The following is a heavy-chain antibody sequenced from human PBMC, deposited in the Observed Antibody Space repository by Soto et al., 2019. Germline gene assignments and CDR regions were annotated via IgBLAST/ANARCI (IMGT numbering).Heavy chain of an antibody. J-gene: IGHJ4*02. CDR2: IYYSGST. CDR3: ARDDDSSGFFDY. D-gene: IGHD3-22*01. CDR1: GGSISSGDYY. Sequence: QVQLQESGPGLVKPSQTLSLTCTVSGGSISSGDYYWSWIRQPPGKGLEWIGYIYYSGSTYYNPSLKRRVTLSVDTSKNQFSLKLSSVTAADTAVYYCARDDDSSGFFDYWGQGTLVTVSS. V-gene: IGHV4-30-4*01.